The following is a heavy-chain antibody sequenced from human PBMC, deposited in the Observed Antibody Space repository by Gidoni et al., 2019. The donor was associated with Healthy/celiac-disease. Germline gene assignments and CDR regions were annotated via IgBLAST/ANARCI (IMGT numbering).Heavy chain of an antibody. Sequence: EVPLVESGGGLVQSGGSFRLSCAASGFTFSTAWMSSFRQAPGKGLEWVGRIKSKTDGGTTDYAAPVKGRFTISRDDSKNTLYLQMNSLKTEDTAVYYCTTGILGRGSYGFDYWGQGTLVTVSS. D-gene: IGHD1-26*01. CDR2: IKSKTDGGTT. CDR3: TTGILGRGSYGFDY. J-gene: IGHJ4*02. CDR1: GFTFSTAW. V-gene: IGHV3-15*01.